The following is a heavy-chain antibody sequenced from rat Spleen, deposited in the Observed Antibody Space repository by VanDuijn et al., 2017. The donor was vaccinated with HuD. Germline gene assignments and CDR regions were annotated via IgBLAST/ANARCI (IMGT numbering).Heavy chain of an antibody. D-gene: IGHD1-1*01. Sequence: EVQLVESGGGLVQPGRSLKLSCAASGFTFSDYYMAWVRQAPTKGLEWVASITDGGGNTFYPDSVRGRFTISRDIAKATLYLQMDSLRSEDTATYYCARHGTINTMVRYYFDYWGQGDMVTVSS. J-gene: IGHJ2*01. CDR1: GFTFSDYY. V-gene: IGHV5S23*01. CDR3: ARHGTINTMVRYYFDY. CDR2: ITDGGGNT.